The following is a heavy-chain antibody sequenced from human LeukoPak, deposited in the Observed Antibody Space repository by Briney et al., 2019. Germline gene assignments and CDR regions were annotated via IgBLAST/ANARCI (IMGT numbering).Heavy chain of an antibody. V-gene: IGHV3-11*04. CDR2: ISSSGSTI. CDR3: AKDLNYYDSSGYSYYFDY. D-gene: IGHD3-22*01. J-gene: IGHJ4*02. CDR1: GFTFSDYY. Sequence: PGGSLRLSCAASGFTFSDYYMSWIRQAPGKGLEWVSYISSSGSTIYYADSVKGRFTISRDNAKNSLYLQMNSLRAEDTAVYYCAKDLNYYDSSGYSYYFDYWGQGTLVTVSS.